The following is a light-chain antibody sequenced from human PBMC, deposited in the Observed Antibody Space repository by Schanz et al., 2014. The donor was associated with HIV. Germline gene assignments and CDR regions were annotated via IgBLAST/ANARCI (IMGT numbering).Light chain of an antibody. CDR1: SSNIGAGFD. Sequence: QSVLAQPPSVSGAPGQRVTISCTGSSSNIGAGFDVHWYQLLPGTAPKLLIFDNTNRPSGVPARFSGSKSGSSASLAISGLQAEDEAIYYCASWDDSLSAYVFGSGTKVTVL. V-gene: IGLV1-40*01. CDR2: DNT. J-gene: IGLJ1*01. CDR3: ASWDDSLSAYV.